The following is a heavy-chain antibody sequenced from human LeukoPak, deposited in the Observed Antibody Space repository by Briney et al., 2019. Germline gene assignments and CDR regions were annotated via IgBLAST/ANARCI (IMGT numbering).Heavy chain of an antibody. CDR2: ISNSGSTI. V-gene: IGHV3-11*01. J-gene: IGHJ6*02. CDR1: GFTFSDYY. Sequence: PAGTLTLSCAASGFTFSDYYMSWIRQAPGKGLEWVSYISNSGSTIYYADSVKGRFTISRDNAKNSLYLQMNSLRAEDTAVYYCARGTPGDVTNYYYYGMDVWGQGTTVTVSS. CDR3: ARGTPGDVTNYYYYGMDV. D-gene: IGHD1-7*01.